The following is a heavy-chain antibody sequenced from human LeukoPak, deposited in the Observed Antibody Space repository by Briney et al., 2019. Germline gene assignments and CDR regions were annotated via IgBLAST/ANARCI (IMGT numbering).Heavy chain of an antibody. CDR1: GGSISSGSGNYY. CDR2: IFSSGRT. CDR3: ARRGYCSSTSCYWGRRAFDI. J-gene: IGHJ3*02. V-gene: IGHV4-61*09. D-gene: IGHD2-2*01. Sequence: SETLSLTCTVSGGSISSGSGNYYWTWIRQPAGKGLEWIGHIFSSGRTNYKPSLKSRVTISVDTSKNQFSLNLKSVTAADTAVYYCARRGYCSSTSCYWGRRAFDIWGQGIMVTVSS.